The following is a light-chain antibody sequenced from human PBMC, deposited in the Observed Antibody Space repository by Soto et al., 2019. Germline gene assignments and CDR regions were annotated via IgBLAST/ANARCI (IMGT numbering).Light chain of an antibody. V-gene: IGKV3-20*01. CDR1: QTVSSNY. CDR3: QQYGHSPRT. CDR2: AAS. Sequence: EVVLTQSPGTLSLSPGERATLSCRASQTVSSNYLAWYQQKPGQAPRLLIYAASSKATGIPARFSGSGSGTKFTPTISRLEPDAFETYYCQQYGHSPRTFGPGTKVDIK. J-gene: IGKJ3*01.